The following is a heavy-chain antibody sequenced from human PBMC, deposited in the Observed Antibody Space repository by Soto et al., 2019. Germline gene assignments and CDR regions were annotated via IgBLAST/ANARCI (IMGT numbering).Heavy chain of an antibody. J-gene: IGHJ5*02. CDR1: GFSLSTSGVG. V-gene: IGHV2-5*02. Sequence: PTLVNPTQTLTLTCTFSGFSLSTSGVGVGWIRQPPGKALEWLALIYWDDDKRYSPSLKSRLTITKDTSKNQVVLTMTNMDPVDTATYYCAHSLNDYDFWSGYSPWFDPWGQGTLVTVS. CDR2: IYWDDDK. D-gene: IGHD3-3*01. CDR3: AHSLNDYDFWSGYSPWFDP.